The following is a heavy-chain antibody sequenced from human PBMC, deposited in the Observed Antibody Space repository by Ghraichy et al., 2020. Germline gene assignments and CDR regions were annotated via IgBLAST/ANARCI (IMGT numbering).Heavy chain of an antibody. D-gene: IGHD2-2*01. CDR3: ARSYCNSASCYALGYFDY. Sequence: SLNISCTVSGGSISSGDYYWSWIRQHPGKGLEWIGSIYYSGSTYYNPSLKSRVTISVDTSKNQFSLKLSSVTAADTAVYYCARSYCNSASCYALGYFDYWGQGTLVNVSS. CDR2: IYYSGST. V-gene: IGHV4-31*03. CDR1: GGSISSGDYY. J-gene: IGHJ4*02.